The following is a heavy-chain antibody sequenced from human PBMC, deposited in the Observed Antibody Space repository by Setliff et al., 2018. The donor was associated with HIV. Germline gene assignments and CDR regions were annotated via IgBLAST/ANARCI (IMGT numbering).Heavy chain of an antibody. CDR3: ARQDIPTGYYLFDY. V-gene: IGHV1-2*02. Sequence: ASVKVSCKASGYTFSDYYMHRVRQAPGQGLEWMGWINPNSGGTNYAQKFQGRIIMTRDTSINTVYMELSSLTSDDTALYYCARQDIPTGYYLFDYWGQGTQVTVSS. J-gene: IGHJ4*02. D-gene: IGHD3-9*01. CDR1: GYTFSDYY. CDR2: INPNSGGT.